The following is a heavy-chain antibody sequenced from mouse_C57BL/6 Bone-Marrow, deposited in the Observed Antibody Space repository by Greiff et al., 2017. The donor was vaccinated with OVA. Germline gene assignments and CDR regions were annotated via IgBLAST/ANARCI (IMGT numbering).Heavy chain of an antibody. Sequence: VQLQQSGAELVKPGSSVKMSCKASGYTFTSYGMHWVKQRPGQGLEWIGYIYRGNGYTDYNEKFKGKATLTSDISSSTAYMQLSSLTSEDSAIYFCVRKGDGAWFAYWGQGTLVTVSA. V-gene: IGHV1-58*01. CDR1: GYTFTSYG. D-gene: IGHD1-1*02. CDR2: IYRGNGYT. J-gene: IGHJ3*01. CDR3: VRKGDGAWFAY.